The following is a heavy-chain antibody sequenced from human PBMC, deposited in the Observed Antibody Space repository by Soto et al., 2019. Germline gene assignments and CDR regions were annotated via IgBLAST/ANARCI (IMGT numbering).Heavy chain of an antibody. CDR3: SRSLNS. CDR2: INQDGSEK. V-gene: IGHV3-7*01. Sequence: PGGSLRLSCAASGFTFSTYWMDWVRQTPGRGLEWVANINQDGSEKNYVDSVKSRFTIYRDNAKNSLYLQMSSLTAEDSALYYCSRSLNSWGQGTLVTVSS. CDR1: GFTFSTYW. J-gene: IGHJ4*02.